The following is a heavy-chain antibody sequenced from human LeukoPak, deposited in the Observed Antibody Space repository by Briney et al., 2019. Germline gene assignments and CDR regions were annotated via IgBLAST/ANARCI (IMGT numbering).Heavy chain of an antibody. CDR3: ARLSRGVHDFWSGYYTGRGKGTEYYFDY. CDR1: GYSFTSYW. CDR2: IYPGDSDT. V-gene: IGHV5-51*01. Sequence: GESLKISCKGSGYSFTSYWIGWVRQMPGKGLEWMGIIYPGDSDTRYSPSFQGQVTISADKSISTAYLQWSSLKASDTAMYYCARLSRGVHDFWSGYYTGRGKGTEYYFDYWGQGTLVTVSS. D-gene: IGHD3-3*01. J-gene: IGHJ4*02.